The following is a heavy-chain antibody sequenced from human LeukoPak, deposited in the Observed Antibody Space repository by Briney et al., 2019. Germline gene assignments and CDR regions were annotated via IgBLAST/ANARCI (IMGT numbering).Heavy chain of an antibody. CDR3: ARTSYDFWSGYSSYYYYYYGMDV. J-gene: IGHJ6*02. CDR2: IYYSGST. D-gene: IGHD3-3*01. CDR1: GGSISSYY. Sequence: PSETLSLTCTVSGGSISSYYWSWIRQPPGKGLEWIGYIYYSGSTNYNPSLKSRVTISVDTSKNQFSLKLSSVTAADTAVYYCARTSYDFWSGYSSYYYYYYGMDVWGQGTTVTVSS. V-gene: IGHV4-59*12.